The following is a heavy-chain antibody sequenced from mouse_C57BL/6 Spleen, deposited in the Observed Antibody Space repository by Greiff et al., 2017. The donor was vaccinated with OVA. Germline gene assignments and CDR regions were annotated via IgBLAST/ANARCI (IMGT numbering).Heavy chain of an antibody. CDR3: ARTTVVAYYAMDY. J-gene: IGHJ4*01. CDR2: INPNNGGT. D-gene: IGHD1-1*01. V-gene: IGHV1-18*01. Sequence: VQLQQSGPELVKPGASVKIPCKASGYTFTDYNMDWVKQSHGKSLEWIGDINPNNGGTIYNQKFKGKATLTVDKSSSTAYMELRSLTSEDTAVYYCARTTVVAYYAMDYWGQGTSVTVSS. CDR1: GYTFTDYN.